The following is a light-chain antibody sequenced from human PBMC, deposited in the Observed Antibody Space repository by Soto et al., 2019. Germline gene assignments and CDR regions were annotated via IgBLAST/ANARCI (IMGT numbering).Light chain of an antibody. CDR1: QSVSTR. CDR3: QQYSVHCT. Sequence: DIQMTQSPSSLSASVGDRVTIICRASQSVSTRLAWYQQKPGKAPKVLIYDASSWAGGVPSRFTGSGSGTEFTLTINSLQPDDFATYYCQQYSVHCTFGQGTKVEIK. J-gene: IGKJ1*01. V-gene: IGKV1-5*02. CDR2: DAS.